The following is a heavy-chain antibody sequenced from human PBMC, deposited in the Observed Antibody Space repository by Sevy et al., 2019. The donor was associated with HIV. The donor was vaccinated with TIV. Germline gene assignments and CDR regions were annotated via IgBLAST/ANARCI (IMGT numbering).Heavy chain of an antibody. J-gene: IGHJ6*02. CDR1: GFTFSSYA. CDR2: ISGSGGST. D-gene: IGHD3-10*01. CDR3: AKDRSPYYYYGMDV. V-gene: IGHV3-23*01. Sequence: GGSLRLSCAASGFTFSSYAMSLVRQAPGKGLEWVSGISGSGGSTVHADSVKGRFTISRDNSKNTLYLQVNSLRAEDTAVYYCAKDRSPYYYYGMDVWGQGTTVTVSS.